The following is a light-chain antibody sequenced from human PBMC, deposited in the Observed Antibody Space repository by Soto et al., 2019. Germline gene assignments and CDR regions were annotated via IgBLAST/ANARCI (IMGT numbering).Light chain of an antibody. CDR2: GAS. CDR1: QSVSSNY. CDR3: QQFGRSPPSWT. J-gene: IGKJ1*01. V-gene: IGKV3-20*01. Sequence: ETVLTQSPGTLSLSPGERATLSCRASQSVSSNYLAWYQQKPGQAPRLLMYGASTRATDIPDRFSGSGSGTYFTLTISRPEPEDFALYYCQQFGRSPPSWTFGQGTKVEIK.